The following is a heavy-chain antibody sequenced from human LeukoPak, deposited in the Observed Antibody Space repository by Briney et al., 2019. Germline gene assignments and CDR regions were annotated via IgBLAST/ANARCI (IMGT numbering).Heavy chain of an antibody. J-gene: IGHJ4*02. Sequence: AASVKVSCKASGYTFTGYYMHWVRQAPGQGLEWMGWINPNSGGTNYAQKFQGRVTMTRDTSISTAYMELSRLRSDDTAVYYCARDLLGYCSSTSCYEPNGYWGQGTLVTVSS. CDR2: INPNSGGT. V-gene: IGHV1-2*02. CDR1: GYTFTGYY. CDR3: ARDLLGYCSSTSCYEPNGY. D-gene: IGHD2-2*01.